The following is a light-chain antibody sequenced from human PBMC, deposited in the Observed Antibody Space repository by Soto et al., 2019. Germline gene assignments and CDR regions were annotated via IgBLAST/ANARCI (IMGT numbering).Light chain of an antibody. Sequence: QSVLTQPPSVSGAPGQRVTISCTGSSSNIGAGYDVHWYQQFPGTAPKLLIYGNNNRPSGVPGRFSGSESGTSASLAITGLQAEDEADYYCQSYDSSLSGYVFGTGTKLTVL. J-gene: IGLJ1*01. CDR3: QSYDSSLSGYV. CDR2: GNN. V-gene: IGLV1-40*01. CDR1: SSNIGAGYD.